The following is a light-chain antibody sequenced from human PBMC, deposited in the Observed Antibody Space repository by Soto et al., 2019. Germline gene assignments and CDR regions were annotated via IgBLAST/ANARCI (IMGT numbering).Light chain of an antibody. Sequence: DIQMTQSPSTLSASVGDSVTITCRASQSISSWLAWYQQKTGKAPKLLIYKESSLESGVPSRFSGSGSGTELNLTISSLQPDDFATYYCQKYNSYPLTFGGGTKVDIK. CDR3: QKYNSYPLT. J-gene: IGKJ4*01. CDR2: KES. CDR1: QSISSW. V-gene: IGKV1-5*03.